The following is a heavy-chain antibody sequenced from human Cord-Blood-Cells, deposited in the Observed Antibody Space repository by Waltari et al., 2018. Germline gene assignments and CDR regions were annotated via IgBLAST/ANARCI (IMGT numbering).Heavy chain of an antibody. D-gene: IGHD1-7*01. J-gene: IGHJ4*02. Sequence: QVQLQESGPGLVKPSETLSPTCTVSGGPISSYYWTWIRQPPGKGLEWIGYIYYSGGTNYNPPLKSRVTIAVDTSKNQFSLKLSSVTAADTAVDYCAGTGNWNYSPFDYWGQGTLVTVSS. CDR1: GGPISSYY. CDR3: AGTGNWNYSPFDY. CDR2: IYYSGGT. V-gene: IGHV4-59*01.